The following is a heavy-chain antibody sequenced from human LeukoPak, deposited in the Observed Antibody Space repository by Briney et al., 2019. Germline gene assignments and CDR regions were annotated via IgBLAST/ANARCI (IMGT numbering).Heavy chain of an antibody. J-gene: IGHJ4*02. V-gene: IGHV3-21*01. CDR3: ARGTAMVFHYFDY. CDR2: ISSSSSYI. D-gene: IGHD5-18*01. Sequence: GGFLRLSCAASGFTFSSYSMNWVRQAPGKGLEWVSSISSSSSYIYYADSVKGRFTISRDNAKNSLYLQMNSLRAEDTAVYYCARGTAMVFHYFDYWGQGTLVTVSS. CDR1: GFTFSSYS.